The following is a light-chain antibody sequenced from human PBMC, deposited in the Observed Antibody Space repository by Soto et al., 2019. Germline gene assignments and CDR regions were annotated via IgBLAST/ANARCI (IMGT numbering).Light chain of an antibody. CDR2: GAS. CDR3: LQHNFYHPT. Sequence: DIQMTQSPSAMSASVGDRVTITCRASQGIHKYLAWFQQKPGKVPKRLIYGASSLQSGVPSRFSGSGSGTEFTLRISSVQPEDFATYYCLQHNFYHPTFGQGTRLE. J-gene: IGKJ5*01. V-gene: IGKV1-17*03. CDR1: QGIHKY.